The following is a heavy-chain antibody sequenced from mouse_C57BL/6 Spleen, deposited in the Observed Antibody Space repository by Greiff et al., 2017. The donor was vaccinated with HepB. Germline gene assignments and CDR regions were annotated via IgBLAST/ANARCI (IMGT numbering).Heavy chain of an antibody. CDR1: GFTFSDYY. CDR2: ISNGGGST. D-gene: IGHD1-1*01. V-gene: IGHV5-12*01. Sequence: DVQLVESGGGLVQPGGSLKLSCAASGFTFSDYYMYWVRQTPEKRLEWVAYISNGGGSTYYPDTVKGRFTISRDNAKNTLYLQMSRLKSEDTAMYYCARQDYGSSAWFAYWGQGTLVTVSA. J-gene: IGHJ3*01. CDR3: ARQDYGSSAWFAY.